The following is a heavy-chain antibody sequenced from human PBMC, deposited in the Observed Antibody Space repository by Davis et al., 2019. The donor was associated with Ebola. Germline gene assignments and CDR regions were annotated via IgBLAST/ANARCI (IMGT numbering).Heavy chain of an antibody. J-gene: IGHJ6*02. CDR2: ISHDGGSK. CDR1: GFTFSRHA. CDR3: ARGGLATVTKFYYYYGMDV. D-gene: IGHD4-11*01. Sequence: PGGSLRLSCATSGFTFSRHAMHWVRQAPGQGLDWVATISHDGGSKYYGESVKGRFTISRDNSKNTVDLEMNSLRGDDTAVYYCARGGLATVTKFYYYYGMDVWGQGTTVSVS. V-gene: IGHV3-30*04.